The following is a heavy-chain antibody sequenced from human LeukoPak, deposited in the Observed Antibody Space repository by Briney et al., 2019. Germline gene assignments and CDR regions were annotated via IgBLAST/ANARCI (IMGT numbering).Heavy chain of an antibody. CDR2: IKQDGSEK. V-gene: IGHV3-7*01. CDR3: ARVPGWLGDNAFDI. CDR1: GFTFSSYW. D-gene: IGHD5-18*01. J-gene: IGHJ3*02. Sequence: GGSLRLSCAASGFTFSSYWMSWVRQAPGKGLEWVANIKQDGSEKYYVDSGKGRFTISRDNAKNSLYLQMNSLRAEDTAVYYCARVPGWLGDNAFDIWGQGTMVTVSS.